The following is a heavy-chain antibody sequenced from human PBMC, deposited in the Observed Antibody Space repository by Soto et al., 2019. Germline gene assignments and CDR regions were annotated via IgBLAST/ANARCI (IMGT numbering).Heavy chain of an antibody. CDR3: ARGGYYDNTWGKLSHYGLDV. CDR2: ISAYNDYT. D-gene: IGHD3-16*01. J-gene: IGHJ6*02. CDR1: GYTFTSYG. Sequence: ASVKVSCTASGYTFTSYGISWVRQAPGQGLEWMGWISAYNDYTIYAQKLQGRVTMTTDTSTRTVYLDLRSLKSDDTAVYYCARGGYYDNTWGKLSHYGLDVWGQGTSVTVSS. V-gene: IGHV1-18*01.